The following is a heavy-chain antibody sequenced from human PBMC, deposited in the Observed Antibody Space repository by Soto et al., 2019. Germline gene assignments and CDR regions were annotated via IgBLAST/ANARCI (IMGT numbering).Heavy chain of an antibody. CDR3: ARDGLTDDFRSRGYWFDP. Sequence: QAYLVESGGGVVQPGRSLRLSCAASGFSFSTVALHWVRQAQGEGLERVALISPDGRNEKYAESVKGRFTISRDNSKNAVYMQMDSLRLEDTGVYYCARDGLTDDFRSRGYWFDPLGQGTQVTVSS. D-gene: IGHD3-3*01. CDR2: ISPDGRNE. V-gene: IGHV3-30-3*01. CDR1: GFSFSTVA. J-gene: IGHJ5*02.